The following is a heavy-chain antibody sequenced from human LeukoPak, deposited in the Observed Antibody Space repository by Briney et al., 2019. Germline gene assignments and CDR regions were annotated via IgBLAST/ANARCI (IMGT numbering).Heavy chain of an antibody. V-gene: IGHV3-64*01. Sequence: PGGSLRLSCAASGFTFSSYSMNWVRQAPGKGLEYVSAISSNGGSTYYANSVKGRFTISRDNSKNTLYLQMGSLRAEDMAVYYCARVGTHYYYYMDVWGKGTTVTISS. CDR2: ISSNGGST. J-gene: IGHJ6*03. CDR3: ARVGTHYYYYMDV. CDR1: GFTFSSYS. D-gene: IGHD1-1*01.